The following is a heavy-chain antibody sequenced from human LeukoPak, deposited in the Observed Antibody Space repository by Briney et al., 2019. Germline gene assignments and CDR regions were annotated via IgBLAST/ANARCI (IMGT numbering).Heavy chain of an antibody. J-gene: IGHJ4*02. CDR3: AKRVPYTSSSVYFDY. CDR1: GFTFSSYG. V-gene: IGHV3-23*01. Sequence: GGSLRLSCAASGFTFSSYGMSWVRQAPGKGLEWVSSISDDGRRTYYADSVKGRFTISKDNSKNTMYLQMNNLRAEDTAIYYCAKRVPYTSSSVYFDYWGQGTLVTVSS. CDR2: ISDDGRRT. D-gene: IGHD6-6*01.